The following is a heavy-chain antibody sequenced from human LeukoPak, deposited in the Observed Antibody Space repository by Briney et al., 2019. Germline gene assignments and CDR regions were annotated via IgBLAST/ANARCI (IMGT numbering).Heavy chain of an antibody. Sequence: ASVKVSCKASGYTFTSYDINWVRQATGQGLEWMGWMNPNSGNTGYAQKFQGRVTMTRNTSISTAYMELSSLRSEDTAVYYCARSSSLDYYGSGSPDYWGQGTLVTVSP. CDR2: MNPNSGNT. CDR3: ARSSSLDYYGSGSPDY. D-gene: IGHD3-10*01. J-gene: IGHJ4*02. CDR1: GYTFTSYD. V-gene: IGHV1-8*01.